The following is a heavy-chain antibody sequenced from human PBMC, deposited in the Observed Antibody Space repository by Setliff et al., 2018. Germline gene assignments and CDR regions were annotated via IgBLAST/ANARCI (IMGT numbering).Heavy chain of an antibody. J-gene: IGHJ4*02. D-gene: IGHD3-9*01. Sequence: GGSLRLSCAASGFTFSTYVMHGFRQAPGKGMERVSFIRNDESRKFYADSVKGRFTISRDNSKNTLYLQMHSRKAAETAVYYCAGNMVLRYFKSSVYWGQGTLVIVS. CDR2: IRNDESRK. CDR1: GFTFSTYV. CDR3: AGNMVLRYFKSSVY. V-gene: IGHV3-30*02.